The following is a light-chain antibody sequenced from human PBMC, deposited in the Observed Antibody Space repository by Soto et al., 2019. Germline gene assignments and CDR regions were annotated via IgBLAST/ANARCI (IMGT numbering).Light chain of an antibody. CDR3: ASWDDRLGAVI. CDR1: SSNIGGTNY. J-gene: IGLJ2*01. V-gene: IGLV1-47*02. Sequence: QSALAQPPSASGTPGQRVFISCSGSSSNIGGTNYAYWYQQLPGAAPKLLMHSNNLRPSGVPERISGSKSGTSASPAISGPRSEDEAVYYCASWDDRLGAVIFGGGTKVTVL. CDR2: SNN.